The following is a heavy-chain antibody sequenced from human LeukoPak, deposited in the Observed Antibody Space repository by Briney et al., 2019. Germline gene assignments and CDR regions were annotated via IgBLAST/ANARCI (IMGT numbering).Heavy chain of an antibody. Sequence: ASVKVSCKASGYTFAGYYMHWVRQAPGQGLEWMGWINPNSGGTNYAQKFQGRVTMTRDTSISTAYMELSRLRSDDPAVYYCARGGLAGDIVVVVAATPDLRFDPRGQGTLVTVSS. CDR2: INPNSGGT. CDR3: ARGGLAGDIVVVVAATPDLRFDP. CDR1: GYTFAGYY. D-gene: IGHD2-15*01. V-gene: IGHV1-2*02. J-gene: IGHJ5*02.